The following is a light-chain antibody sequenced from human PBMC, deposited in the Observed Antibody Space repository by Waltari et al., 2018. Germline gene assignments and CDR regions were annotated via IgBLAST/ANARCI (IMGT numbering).Light chain of an antibody. V-gene: IGKV3-15*01. CDR2: AAS. J-gene: IGKJ4*01. Sequence: EVVVTQSPTTLSVSLGEGVTLPCRASQSVTSNLAWYQQKPGQTPRLLMYAASTRATGIPARFSGSGSGTEFTLTISSLQSEDFAVYYCQQYNSWPLTFGGGTKVEIK. CDR1: QSVTSN. CDR3: QQYNSWPLT.